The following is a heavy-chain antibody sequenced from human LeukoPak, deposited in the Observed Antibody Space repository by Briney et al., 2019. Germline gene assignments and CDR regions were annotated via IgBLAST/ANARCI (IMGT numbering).Heavy chain of an antibody. CDR2: IYYSGST. D-gene: IGHD4-17*01. J-gene: IGHJ2*01. CDR3: ARGSPDYGDLRYWYFDL. CDR1: GGSISSGGYY. Sequence: PSETLSLTCTVSGGSISSGGYYWSWIRQHPGKGLEWIGYIYYSGSTYYNPSLKSRVTISVDTSKNQFSPKLSSVTAADTAVYYCARGSPDYGDLRYWYFDLWGRGTLVTVSS. V-gene: IGHV4-31*03.